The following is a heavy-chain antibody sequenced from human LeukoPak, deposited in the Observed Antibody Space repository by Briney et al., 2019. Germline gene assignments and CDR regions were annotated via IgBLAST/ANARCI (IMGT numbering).Heavy chain of an antibody. V-gene: IGHV4-39*07. D-gene: IGHD1-26*01. CDR1: GDSISSSSHY. Sequence: PSETLSLTCSVSGDSISSSSHYWAWIRLPPGKALEWIGHVFYSGSTEYNPSLRSRVTTSVDRSKNQFSLRLRSMTAADTAVYYCARDHMDPRLGAFDMWGQGTMVTVSS. CDR2: VFYSGST. CDR3: ARDHMDPRLGAFDM. J-gene: IGHJ3*02.